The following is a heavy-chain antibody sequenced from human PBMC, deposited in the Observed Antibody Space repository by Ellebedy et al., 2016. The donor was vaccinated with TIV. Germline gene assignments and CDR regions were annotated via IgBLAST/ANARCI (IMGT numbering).Heavy chain of an antibody. CDR3: ARALAGSNKVTYHFGMDV. Sequence: GSLRLSXTVSGGYLRTYYWSWIRQSPGKGLEWIGYIYYSGSTDYNSSLKSRATISVDTSKNQFSLNLTSVTAADTAVYYCARALAGSNKVTYHFGMDVWGQGTTVTVSS. D-gene: IGHD2-21*02. CDR2: IYYSGST. V-gene: IGHV4-59*01. J-gene: IGHJ6*02. CDR1: GGYLRTYY.